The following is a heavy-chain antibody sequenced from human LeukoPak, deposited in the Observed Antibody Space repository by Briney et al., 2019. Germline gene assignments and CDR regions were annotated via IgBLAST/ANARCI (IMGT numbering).Heavy chain of an antibody. CDR1: GGSISSYY. D-gene: IGHD5-24*01. J-gene: IGHJ4*02. Sequence: PSETLSLTCTVSGGSISSYYWSWIRQPPGKGLEWIGYIYYSGSTNYNPSLKSRVTISVDTSKKQFSLKLSSVTAADTAVYYCAREFRGDDYNALDYWGQGTLVTVSS. CDR2: IYYSGST. CDR3: AREFRGDDYNALDY. V-gene: IGHV4-59*01.